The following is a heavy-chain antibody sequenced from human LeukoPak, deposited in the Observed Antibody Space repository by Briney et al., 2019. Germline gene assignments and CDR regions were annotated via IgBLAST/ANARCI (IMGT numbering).Heavy chain of an antibody. CDR1: GFTFSNYW. V-gene: IGHV3-7*03. Sequence: GGSLRLSCVFSGFTFSNYWMSWVRQAPGKGLEWVANIKQDESEKNYVDSVKGRFTISRDNAKNSLYLQMNSLRAADTAVYYCARGLGRIAENYFYYWGQGNLVTVSS. D-gene: IGHD3-16*01. CDR2: IKQDESEK. CDR3: ARGLGRIAENYFYY. J-gene: IGHJ4*02.